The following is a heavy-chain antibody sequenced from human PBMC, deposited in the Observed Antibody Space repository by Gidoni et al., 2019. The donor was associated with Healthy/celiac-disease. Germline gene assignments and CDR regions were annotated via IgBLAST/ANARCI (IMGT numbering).Heavy chain of an antibody. J-gene: IGHJ4*02. D-gene: IGHD3-3*01. CDR3: EHRLADFWSGYWAIAFDY. V-gene: IGHV2-5*01. CDR2: IYWNDDK. Sequence: QITFNASGPPLVKPTPTLTLTCTFSGFSLSTRGVCVVWIRQPPGKALEWLALIYWNDDKRYSPSLKSRLTITKDTSKNKVVLTMTNMDPVDTATYYCEHRLADFWSGYWAIAFDYWGQGTLVTVSS. CDR1: GFSLSTRGVC.